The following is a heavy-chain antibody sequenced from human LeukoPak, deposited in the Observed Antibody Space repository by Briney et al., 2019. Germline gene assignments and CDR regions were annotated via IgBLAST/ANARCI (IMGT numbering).Heavy chain of an antibody. J-gene: IGHJ4*02. V-gene: IGHV3-7*01. D-gene: IGHD3-10*01. CDR2: IKQDGSEK. CDR1: GFTFSSYW. Sequence: GGSLRLSCPASGFTFSSYWMSWVRQAAGKGLEWVANIKQDGSEKYYVDSVKGRFTIARDNAKNSLYLQMNSLRAEDTAVYYCARDSYGSGSYYPYCFDYWGQGTLVTVSS. CDR3: ARDSYGSGSYYPYCFDY.